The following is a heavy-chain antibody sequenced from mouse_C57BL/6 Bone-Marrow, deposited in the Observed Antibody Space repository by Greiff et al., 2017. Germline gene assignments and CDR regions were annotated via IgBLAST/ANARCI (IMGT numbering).Heavy chain of an antibody. Sequence: VQLQQSGPELVKPGASVKIPCKASGYTFTDYNMDWVKQSHGKSLEWIGDINPNNGGTIYNQKFKGKATLTVDKSSSTAYMELRSLTSEDTAVYYCARRRVTTVVLDYWGQGTTRTVSS. CDR3: ARRRVTTVVLDY. J-gene: IGHJ2*01. CDR2: INPNNGGT. CDR1: GYTFTDYN. D-gene: IGHD1-1*01. V-gene: IGHV1-18*01.